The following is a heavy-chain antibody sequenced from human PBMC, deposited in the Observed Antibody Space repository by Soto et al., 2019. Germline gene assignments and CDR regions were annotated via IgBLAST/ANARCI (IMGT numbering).Heavy chain of an antibody. CDR1: GYTFTSYY. CDR2: INPSGGST. J-gene: IGHJ3*02. V-gene: IGHV1-46*01. Sequence: ASVKVSCKASGYTFTSYYMHWVRQAPGQGLEWMGIINPSGGSTSYAQKFQGRVTMTTDTSTSTVYMELSSLRSEDTAVYYCARYSSSWYGISAFDIWGQGTMVTVSS. D-gene: IGHD6-13*01. CDR3: ARYSSSWYGISAFDI.